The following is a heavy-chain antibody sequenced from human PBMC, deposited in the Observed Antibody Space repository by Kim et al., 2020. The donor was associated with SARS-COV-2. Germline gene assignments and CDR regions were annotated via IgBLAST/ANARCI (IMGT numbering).Heavy chain of an antibody. CDR3: ARDGPSEVAATWYRAFDI. Sequence: SETLSLTCTVSGGSISSGGYYWSWIRQHPGKGLEWIGYIYYSGSTYYNPSLKSRVTISVDTSKNQFSLKLSSVTAADTAVYYCARDGPSEVAATWYRAFDIWGQGTMVTVSS. CDR2: IYYSGST. J-gene: IGHJ3*02. V-gene: IGHV4-31*03. D-gene: IGHD2-15*01. CDR1: GGSISSGGYY.